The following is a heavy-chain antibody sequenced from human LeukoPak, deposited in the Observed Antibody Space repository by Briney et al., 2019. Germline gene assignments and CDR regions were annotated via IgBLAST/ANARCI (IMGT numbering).Heavy chain of an antibody. J-gene: IGHJ4*02. CDR3: TRDLDYGGKSNFDY. V-gene: IGHV3-48*04. Sequence: GGSLRLSCAASGFTFSSYSMNWVRQAPGKGLEWVAYIRSSGSPIYYADSVKGRFTISRDNAKNTLYLQMNSLRAEDTAVYYCTRDLDYGGKSNFDYWGQGTLVTVSS. CDR1: GFTFSSYS. D-gene: IGHD4-23*01. CDR2: IRSSGSPI.